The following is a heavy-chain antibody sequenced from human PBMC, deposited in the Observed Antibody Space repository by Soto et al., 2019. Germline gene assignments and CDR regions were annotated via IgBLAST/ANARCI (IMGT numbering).Heavy chain of an antibody. D-gene: IGHD7-27*01. Sequence: QVQLVESGGGVAQPGRSLRLSCAASGFSFSISPMHWVRQAPGKGPEWVALISHDGTNKFYADSVKGRFTISRDNSKSTLYVQVDSLRPEDAAVYYCARDPKTSGGQHWAFNYFDSWGQGTLVTVSS. V-gene: IGHV3-30-3*01. CDR3: ARDPKTSGGQHWAFNYFDS. J-gene: IGHJ4*02. CDR2: ISHDGTNK. CDR1: GFSFSISP.